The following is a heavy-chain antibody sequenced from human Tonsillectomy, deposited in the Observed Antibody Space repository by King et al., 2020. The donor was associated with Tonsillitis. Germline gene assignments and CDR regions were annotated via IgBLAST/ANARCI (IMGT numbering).Heavy chain of an antibody. J-gene: IGHJ4*02. CDR3: ARERLYTSGWRIDY. CDR2: ISFDASRE. Sequence: QLVQSGGGVVQPGRSLRLSCTSSGFAFSSYAMHWVRQAPGKGLEWVAIISFDASRENYADSVKGRFTISRDNSKNTLYLQMNSLRAEDTDVYYCARERLYTSGWRIDYWGQGSLVTVSS. D-gene: IGHD6-19*01. CDR1: GFAFSSYA. V-gene: IGHV3-33*05.